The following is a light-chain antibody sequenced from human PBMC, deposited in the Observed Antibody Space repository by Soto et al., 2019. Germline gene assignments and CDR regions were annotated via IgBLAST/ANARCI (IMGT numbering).Light chain of an antibody. Sequence: ELVKTQSPATLSVSPGERATLYCRASQSVAANYLAWYQQKRGQAPRLLIYGASSRAIGIPDRFSGSGSGTDFTLTISRLEPEDFSVYYCHQYGTAPLTFGPGTKVDI. V-gene: IGKV3-20*01. J-gene: IGKJ3*01. CDR1: QSVAANY. CDR3: HQYGTAPLT. CDR2: GAS.